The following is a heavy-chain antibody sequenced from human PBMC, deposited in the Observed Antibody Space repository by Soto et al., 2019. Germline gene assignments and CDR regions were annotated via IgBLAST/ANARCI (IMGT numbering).Heavy chain of an antibody. D-gene: IGHD2-21*02. Sequence: QVQLVQSGAEVKKPGASVKVSCKASGYTFTSYGISGVRQTPGQGLEWMGWITAYNGNTNYAQKLQDRVTMTTDTSSREADMELRSVRSDDTAVYYCARDRDYCGGDCYRPHYYYGMDGWGQGTTVTVS. CDR1: GYTFTSYG. CDR2: ITAYNGNT. J-gene: IGHJ6*02. V-gene: IGHV1-18*04. CDR3: ARDRDYCGGDCYRPHYYYGMDG.